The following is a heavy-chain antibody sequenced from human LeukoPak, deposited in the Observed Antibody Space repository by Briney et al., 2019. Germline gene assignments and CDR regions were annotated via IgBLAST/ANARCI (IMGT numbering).Heavy chain of an antibody. J-gene: IGHJ4*02. CDR2: IYYSGST. D-gene: IGHD3-9*01. CDR1: GGSISSYY. CDR3: ARDHYDILTGYLGFDY. V-gene: IGHV4-59*01. Sequence: ETLSLTCTVSGGSISSYYWSWIRQPPGKGLEWIGYIYYSGSTNYNPSLKSRVTISVDTSKNQFSLKLSSVTAADTAVYYCARDHYDILTGYLGFDYWGQGTLVTVSS.